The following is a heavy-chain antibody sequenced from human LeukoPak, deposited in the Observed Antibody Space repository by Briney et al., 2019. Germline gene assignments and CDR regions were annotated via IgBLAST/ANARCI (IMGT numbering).Heavy chain of an antibody. V-gene: IGHV4-39*01. Sequence: SETLSLNCTVSGGSVSSSSYYWGWFRQPPGTGLEWIGSIYYSGSTYYNASLKSRVTISVDTSKNQFSLKLSSVTAADTAVYYCARSSGIAAAHKYWGQGTLVTVSS. D-gene: IGHD6-13*01. CDR3: ARSSGIAAAHKY. CDR1: GGSVSSSSYY. J-gene: IGHJ4*02. CDR2: IYYSGST.